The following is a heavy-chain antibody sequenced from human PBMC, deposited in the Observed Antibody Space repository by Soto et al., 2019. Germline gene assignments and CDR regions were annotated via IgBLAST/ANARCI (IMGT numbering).Heavy chain of an antibody. CDR2: IWPGDSET. J-gene: IGHJ3*02. Sequence: GESLKISCQGSGYSFTNYWIGWVRQMPGKGLEWMGSIWPGDSETRYNPSFQGQVTISADRSISTAYLQWSSLKASDTAMYYCAIGGDWYFFDIWAQGTLVTV. CDR3: AIGGDWYFFDI. V-gene: IGHV5-51*01. D-gene: IGHD2-21*02. CDR1: GYSFTNYW.